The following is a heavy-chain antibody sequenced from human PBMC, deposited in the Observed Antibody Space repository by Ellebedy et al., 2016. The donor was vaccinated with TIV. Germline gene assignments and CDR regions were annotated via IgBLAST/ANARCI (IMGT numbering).Heavy chain of an antibody. D-gene: IGHD4-23*01. CDR3: AKNPGYGGPQRVGAFDY. CDR1: GFIFSSYA. CDR2: ISDDGTNK. Sequence: GGSLRLSXAASGFIFSSYAMHWVRQAPGKGLEWVAVISDDGTNKDCADSVQGRFTISRDNSKNTLYLQMNSLRAEDTAVYYCAKNPGYGGPQRVGAFDYWGQGTLVTVSS. J-gene: IGHJ4*02. V-gene: IGHV3-30*01.